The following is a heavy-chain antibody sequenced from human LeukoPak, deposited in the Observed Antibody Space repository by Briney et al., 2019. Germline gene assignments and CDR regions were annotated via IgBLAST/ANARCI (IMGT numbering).Heavy chain of an antibody. J-gene: IGHJ4*02. V-gene: IGHV4-4*07. D-gene: IGHD3-22*01. CDR3: ARWGYYQSGYFVVEY. CDR1: GGSISSYY. CDR2: IYTSGST. Sequence: TSETLSLTCTVSGGSISSYYWSWIRQPAGKGLEWIGRIYTSGSTNYNPSLKSRVTMSVDTSKNQFSLNLRSVTAADTAIYYCARWGYYQSGYFVVEYWGQGTLVTVSS.